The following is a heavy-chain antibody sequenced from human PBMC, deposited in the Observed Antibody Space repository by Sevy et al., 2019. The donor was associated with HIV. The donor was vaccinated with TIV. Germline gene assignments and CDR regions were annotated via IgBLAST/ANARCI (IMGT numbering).Heavy chain of an antibody. CDR3: ARDVMRVGNSNYYYGMDV. CDR2: ISSSGSTI. D-gene: IGHD3-16*01. J-gene: IGHJ6*02. CDR1: GFTFSDYY. V-gene: IGHV3-11*04. Sequence: GGSLRLSCAASGFTFSDYYMSWIRQAPGKGLEWVSYISSSGSTIYYADSVKGRFTVSRDNAKNSLYLRMDSLRDEDTAVYSCARDVMRVGNSNYYYGMDVWGQGTTVTVSS.